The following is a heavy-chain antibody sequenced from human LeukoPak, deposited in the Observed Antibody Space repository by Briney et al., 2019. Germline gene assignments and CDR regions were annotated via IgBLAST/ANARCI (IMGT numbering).Heavy chain of an antibody. J-gene: IGHJ6*02. CDR2: TSYDGGNK. Sequence: PGGSLRLSCAASGFTFSSYEMNWVRQAPGKGLEWVAVTSYDGGNKYYGDSVKGRFTISRDNSKSTLYLEVSSLRAEDTAVYYCARGGYFDILTGYYQTQYYYPMDVWGRGTTVTVSS. V-gene: IGHV3-30*03. CDR3: ARGGYFDILTGYYQTQYYYPMDV. D-gene: IGHD3-9*01. CDR1: GFTFSSYE.